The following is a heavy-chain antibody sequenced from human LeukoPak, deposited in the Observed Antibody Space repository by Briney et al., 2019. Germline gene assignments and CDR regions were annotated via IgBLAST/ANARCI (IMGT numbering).Heavy chain of an antibody. Sequence: PGGSLRLSCAASGLTVRSNTMTWVRQAPGKGLEWVSIIYSGGSTHYADSVKGRFTVSRDNFKNTLSLEMNSLRAEDTAVYYCARGGTRYYFDYWGQGTLVTVSS. D-gene: IGHD3-16*01. CDR3: ARGGTRYYFDY. CDR1: GLTVRSNT. J-gene: IGHJ4*02. CDR2: IYSGGST. V-gene: IGHV3-66*01.